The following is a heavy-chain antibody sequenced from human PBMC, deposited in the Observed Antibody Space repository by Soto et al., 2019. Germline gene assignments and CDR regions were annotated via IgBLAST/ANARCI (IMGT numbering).Heavy chain of an antibody. J-gene: IGHJ6*02. CDR3: ARLSGSYSFYYYGMDV. V-gene: IGHV1-69*01. CDR2: IIPIFGTA. D-gene: IGHD1-26*01. Sequence: QVQLVQSGAEVKKPGSSVKVSCKASGGTFSSYAISWVRQAPGQGLEWMGGIIPIFGTANYAQKFQGRVTITADESTSTAYMELSSLRSEDTAVYYCARLSGSYSFYYYGMDVWCQGTTVTVSS. CDR1: GGTFSSYA.